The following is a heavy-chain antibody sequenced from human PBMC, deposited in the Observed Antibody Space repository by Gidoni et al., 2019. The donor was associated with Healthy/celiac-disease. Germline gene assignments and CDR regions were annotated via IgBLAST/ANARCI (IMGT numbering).Heavy chain of an antibody. CDR2: IKQDGSEK. V-gene: IGHV3-7*01. D-gene: IGHD3-22*01. CDR3: ARDEGPGDYYDSSGYDY. Sequence: EVQLVEPGGGLVQPGASLRLSCAASGFTFSSYWMSGFRLAPGMSWVRQDPGKVLEWVANIKQDGSEKYYVDSVKGRFTISRDNAKNSLYLQMNSLRAEDTAVYYCARDEGPGDYYDSSGYDYWGQGTLVTVSS. J-gene: IGHJ4*02. CDR1: GFTFSSYW.